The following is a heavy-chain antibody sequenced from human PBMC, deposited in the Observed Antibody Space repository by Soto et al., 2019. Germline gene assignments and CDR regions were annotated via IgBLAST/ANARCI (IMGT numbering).Heavy chain of an antibody. CDR1: GYTFTSYY. Sequence: GASVKVSCKASGYTFTSYYMHWVRQAPGQGLEWMGRINPSGGTTSYAQKFQGRVTMTGDESTSTAYTELSSLRSEDTAVYYCARGGVPAAIVYWGQGTLVTVSS. CDR2: INPSGGTT. V-gene: IGHV1-46*01. J-gene: IGHJ4*02. D-gene: IGHD2-2*01. CDR3: ARGGVPAAIVY.